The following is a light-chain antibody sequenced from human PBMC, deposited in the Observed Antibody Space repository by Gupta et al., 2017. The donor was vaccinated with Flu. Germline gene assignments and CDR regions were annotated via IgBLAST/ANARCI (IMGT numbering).Light chain of an antibody. CDR1: QSISSY. Sequence: DIHMTQSPSSLSASVGDRVTITCRASQSISSYLNWYQQKPGKAPKLLIYDASSLQSGVPSRFSGSGSGTDFTLTISRLQPEDIATYYCQQSDSTPLTFGHGTKVDIK. V-gene: IGKV1-39*01. J-gene: IGKJ3*01. CDR2: DAS. CDR3: QQSDSTPLT.